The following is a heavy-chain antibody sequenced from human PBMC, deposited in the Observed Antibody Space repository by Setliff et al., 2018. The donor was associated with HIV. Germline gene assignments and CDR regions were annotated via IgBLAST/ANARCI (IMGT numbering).Heavy chain of an antibody. CDR3: AREPKIWSGYYSWFYFDF. CDR1: GFTFGDSA. D-gene: IGHD3-3*01. Sequence: GGSLRLSCSASGFTFGDSAMSWVRQAPGKGLEWVACISSSSSIIYYADSVKGRVTISRDNAKNSLYLQMISVRDEDTAVYYCAREPKIWSGYYSWFYFDFWGQGTLVTVSS. J-gene: IGHJ4*02. V-gene: IGHV3-48*02. CDR2: ISSSSSII.